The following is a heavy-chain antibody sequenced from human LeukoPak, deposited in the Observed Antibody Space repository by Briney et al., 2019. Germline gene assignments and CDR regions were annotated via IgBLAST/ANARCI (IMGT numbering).Heavy chain of an antibody. Sequence: PGGSLRLSCAASGFTFSSYAMSWVRQAPGKGLEWVSAISGSGGNTYSADSVKGRFTISRDNSKNTLYLQMNSLRAEDTAIYHCAKGASMVRGVIEYWGQGTLVTVSS. CDR2: ISGSGGNT. D-gene: IGHD3-10*01. CDR1: GFTFSSYA. J-gene: IGHJ4*02. V-gene: IGHV3-23*01. CDR3: AKGASMVRGVIEY.